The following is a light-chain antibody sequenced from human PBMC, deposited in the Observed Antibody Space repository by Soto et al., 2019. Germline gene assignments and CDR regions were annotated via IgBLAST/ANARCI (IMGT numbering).Light chain of an antibody. CDR2: GAS. V-gene: IGKV3-20*01. CDR1: RSVSSN. Sequence: EIVMTQSPATLSVSPGERATLSCRASRSVSSNLAWYQQKPGQAPWLLIYGASSRATGIPDRFSGSGSGTDFTLTVSRLEPEDFVVYHCQQYGDLPPTFGQGTKVDI. CDR3: QQYGDLPPT. J-gene: IGKJ1*01.